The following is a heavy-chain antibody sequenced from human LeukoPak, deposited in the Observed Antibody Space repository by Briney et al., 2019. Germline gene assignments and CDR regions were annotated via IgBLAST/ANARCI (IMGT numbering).Heavy chain of an antibody. Sequence: ASVKVSCKASGYTFTGYYIHWVRQAPGQGLVWMGWINPNSGSTNYAQKFQGRVTMTRDTSITTAYMELSSLRSDDTAVYYCARGLLSGHDPAAVPWGQGTLVTVSP. J-gene: IGHJ5*02. CDR2: INPNSGST. CDR1: GYTFTGYY. CDR3: ARGLLSGHDPAAVP. D-gene: IGHD5-12*01. V-gene: IGHV1-2*02.